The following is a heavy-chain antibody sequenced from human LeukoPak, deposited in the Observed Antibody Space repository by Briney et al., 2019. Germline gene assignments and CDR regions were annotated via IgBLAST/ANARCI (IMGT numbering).Heavy chain of an antibody. CDR1: GGSISSYY. CDR2: IYYSGST. Sequence: SETLSLTCTVSGGSISSYYWSWIRQPPGKGLEWSGYIYYSGSTNYNPSLKSRVTISVDTSKNQFSLKLSSVTAADTAVYYCARASRLFGVVIGEFDYWGQGTLVTVSS. D-gene: IGHD3-3*01. CDR3: ARASRLFGVVIGEFDY. V-gene: IGHV4-59*01. J-gene: IGHJ4*02.